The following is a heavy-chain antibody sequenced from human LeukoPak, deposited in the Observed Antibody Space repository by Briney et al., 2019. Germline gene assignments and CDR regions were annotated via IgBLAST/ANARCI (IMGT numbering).Heavy chain of an antibody. Sequence: ASVKVSCKASGYSFADYYMHWVRQAPGQGLEWMGWIKPNSGGTRSAQKFQGRVTMTRDTSISTAYMELGSLRYDDTAVYYCATNILVRDIINWFDPWGQGTLVTVSS. V-gene: IGHV1-2*02. D-gene: IGHD3-10*01. CDR3: ATNILVRDIINWFDP. J-gene: IGHJ5*02. CDR1: GYSFADYY. CDR2: IKPNSGGT.